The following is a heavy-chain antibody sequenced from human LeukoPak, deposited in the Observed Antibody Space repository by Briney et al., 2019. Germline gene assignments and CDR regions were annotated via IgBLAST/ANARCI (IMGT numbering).Heavy chain of an antibody. CDR3: ARLRAMVPDY. J-gene: IGHJ4*02. Sequence: SETLSLTCTVSGGSISSYYWSWIRQPPGKGLEWIGYIYYSGSTNYNPSLKSRVTISVDTSKNQFSPKLSSVTAADTAVYYCARLRAMVPDYWGQGTLVTVSS. CDR2: IYYSGST. V-gene: IGHV4-59*01. CDR1: GGSISSYY. D-gene: IGHD3-10*01.